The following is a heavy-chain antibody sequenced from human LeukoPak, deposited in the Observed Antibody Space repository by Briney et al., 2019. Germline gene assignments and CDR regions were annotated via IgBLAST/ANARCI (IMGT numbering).Heavy chain of an antibody. J-gene: IGHJ4*02. Sequence: ASVKVPCKTSGYTFTGYYMHWVRQAPGQGLEWMGWINPISGGTNYAQKFQGRVTMTRDTSISTAYMELSRLRSDDTAVYYCARTHDYGDYVLNYWGQGTLVTVSS. CDR1: GYTFTGYY. D-gene: IGHD4-17*01. V-gene: IGHV1-2*02. CDR3: ARTHDYGDYVLNY. CDR2: INPISGGT.